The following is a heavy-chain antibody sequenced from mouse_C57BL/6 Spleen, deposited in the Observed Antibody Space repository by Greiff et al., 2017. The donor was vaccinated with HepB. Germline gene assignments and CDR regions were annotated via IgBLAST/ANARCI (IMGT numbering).Heavy chain of an antibody. Sequence: VQLQQSGTELVKPGASVKLSCKASGYTFTSYWMHWVKQRPGKGLEWIGNINPSNGGTNYNEKFKSKATLTVDKSSSKAYKQLSSLTSEDSAGDYCATAQATEYAMDYWGQGTSVTVSS. D-gene: IGHD3-2*02. CDR3: ATAQATEYAMDY. V-gene: IGHV1-53*01. CDR2: INPSNGGT. J-gene: IGHJ4*01. CDR1: GYTFTSYW.